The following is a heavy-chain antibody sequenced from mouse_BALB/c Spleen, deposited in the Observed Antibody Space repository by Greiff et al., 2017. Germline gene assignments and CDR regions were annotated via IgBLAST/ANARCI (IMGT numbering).Heavy chain of an antibody. CDR3: ARNLDGYYEDYYAMDD. CDR2: IWSGGST. J-gene: IGHJ4*01. V-gene: IGHV2-4-1*01. D-gene: IGHD2-3*01. Sequence: VKLMESGPGLVQPSQSLSITCTVSGFSLTSYGVHWVRQSPGKGLEWLGVIWSGGSTDYNAAFISRLSISKDNSKIQVFFKMTSLQADDTAIYYCARNLDGYYEDYYAMDDWGQGTSVTVSS. CDR1: GFSLTSYG.